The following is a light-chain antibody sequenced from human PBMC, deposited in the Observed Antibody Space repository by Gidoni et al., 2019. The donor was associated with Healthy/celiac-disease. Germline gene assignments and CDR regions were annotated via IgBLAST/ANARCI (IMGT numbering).Light chain of an antibody. J-gene: IGLJ2*01. CDR1: KLGDKY. Sequence: SYELTPPPSVSLSPGQTASITCSGDKLGDKYACWYQQKPGQSPVLVIYQDSKRPSGIPERFSGSNSGNTATLTISGTQAMDEADYYCQAWDSSNVVFGGGTKLTVL. CDR3: QAWDSSNVV. CDR2: QDS. V-gene: IGLV3-1*01.